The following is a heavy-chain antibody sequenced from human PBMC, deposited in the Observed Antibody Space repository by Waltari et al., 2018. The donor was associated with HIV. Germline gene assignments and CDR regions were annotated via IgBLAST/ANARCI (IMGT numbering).Heavy chain of an antibody. CDR2: IWYDGSNK. Sequence: QVQLVASGGGVVQPGRSLRLSCAASGFPFSCYSMHWVRQAPGKGLEWVAVIWYDGSNKYYADSVKGRFTISRDNSKNTLYLQMNSLRAEDTAVYYCASSSSWSGGFGYWGQGTLVTVSS. CDR1: GFPFSCYS. J-gene: IGHJ4*02. D-gene: IGHD6-13*01. V-gene: IGHV3-33*01. CDR3: ASSSSWSGGFGY.